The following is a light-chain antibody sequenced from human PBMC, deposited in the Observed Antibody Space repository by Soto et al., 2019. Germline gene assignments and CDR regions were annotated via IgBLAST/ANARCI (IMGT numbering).Light chain of an antibody. Sequence: EFVLTQSPGTLSLSPGERATLSCRASQSVSSSYLAWYLQKPGQPPRILIYGAYNRATGIPDRFSGSGSGTDVTLTISRLEPEDFAVFYCQYYGRSHWTFGQGTKVEIK. J-gene: IGKJ1*01. CDR2: GAY. V-gene: IGKV3-20*01. CDR1: QSVSSSY. CDR3: QYYGRSHWT.